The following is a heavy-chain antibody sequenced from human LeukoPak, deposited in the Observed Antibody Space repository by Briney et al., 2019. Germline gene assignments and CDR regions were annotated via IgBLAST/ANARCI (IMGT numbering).Heavy chain of an antibody. D-gene: IGHD3-22*01. CDR3: ASHYDTSGYHYFDF. CDR1: GFTFSNYA. Sequence: PGGSLRLSCAASGFTFSNYAMHWVRQAPGKGLEWVAVISSDGSNKYCADSVKGRFTISRDNSKNTLYLQMNSLRAEDTAVYSCASHYDTSGYHYFDFWGQGTLVTVSS. CDR2: ISSDGSNK. J-gene: IGHJ4*02. V-gene: IGHV3-30-3*01.